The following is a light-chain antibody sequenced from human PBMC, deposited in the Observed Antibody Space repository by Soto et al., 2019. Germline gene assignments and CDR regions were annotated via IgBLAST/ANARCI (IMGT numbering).Light chain of an antibody. CDR1: QSVSNSY. V-gene: IGKV3-20*01. J-gene: IGKJ4*01. Sequence: EIMMTQSPATLSVSPGERATLSCRASQSVSNSYLAWYQQKPGQPPRLLIYGVSSRATGIPDRFSGSGSGTGFTLTISRLEPEDFAVYYCQQYVTSPLTFGGGTKVDIK. CDR3: QQYVTSPLT. CDR2: GVS.